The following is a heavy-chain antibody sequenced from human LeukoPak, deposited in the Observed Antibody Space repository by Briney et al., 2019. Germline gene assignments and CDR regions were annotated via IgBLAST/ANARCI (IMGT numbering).Heavy chain of an antibody. V-gene: IGHV3-33*01. J-gene: IGHJ4*02. CDR2: IWYDGSNK. Sequence: PGGSLRLSCAASGFTFSSYGMHRVRQAPGKGLEWVAVIWYDGSNKYYADSVKGRFTISRDNSKNTLYLQMNSLRAEDTAVYYCARRIAVAGTCDYWGQGTLVTVSS. CDR3: ARRIAVAGTCDY. D-gene: IGHD6-19*01. CDR1: GFTFSSYG.